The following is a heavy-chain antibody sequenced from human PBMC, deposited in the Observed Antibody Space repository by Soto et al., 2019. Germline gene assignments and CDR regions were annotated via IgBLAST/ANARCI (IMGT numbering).Heavy chain of an antibody. D-gene: IGHD3-3*01. Sequence: EVQLLESGGGLVQPGGSLRLSCAASGFTFSSYAMSWVRQAPGKGLEWVSAISGSGGSTYYADSVKGRFTISRDNSKNTLYLQMNSLSAEDTAVYYCAISVSIWSGYYWLDYWGQGTLVTVSS. J-gene: IGHJ4*02. CDR2: ISGSGGST. CDR3: AISVSIWSGYYWLDY. CDR1: GFTFSSYA. V-gene: IGHV3-23*01.